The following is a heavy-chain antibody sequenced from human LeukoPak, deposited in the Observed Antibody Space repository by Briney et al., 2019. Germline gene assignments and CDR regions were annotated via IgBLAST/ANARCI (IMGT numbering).Heavy chain of an antibody. D-gene: IGHD6-6*01. Sequence: ASVKVSCKASGYIFTGHYIHWVRQAPGQGVEWVGWINPNSGGTTYAQKFQGRVTMTRDTSITTAYMDLSRLDSDDTAEYFCAKGDRSSSILEDALDVWGQGTIVAVSS. V-gene: IGHV1-2*02. CDR3: AKGDRSSSILEDALDV. J-gene: IGHJ3*01. CDR2: INPNSGGT. CDR1: GYIFTGHY.